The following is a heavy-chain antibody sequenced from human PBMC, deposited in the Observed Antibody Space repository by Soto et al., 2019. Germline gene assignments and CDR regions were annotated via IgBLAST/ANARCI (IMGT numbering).Heavy chain of an antibody. J-gene: IGHJ6*03. CDR2: IYYSGTT. V-gene: IGHV4-59*01. CDR1: GGSMSSYY. Sequence: SETLSLTCTVSGGSMSSYYWSWIRQSPGKGLEWVGRIYYSGTTNYNPSLKSRVTISLDTSKNLFSLKVTSVTAADTAVYYCARVLDYSAYDYDYYNYMAVWGKGTTVTVSS. CDR3: ARVLDYSAYDYDYYNYMAV. D-gene: IGHD5-12*01.